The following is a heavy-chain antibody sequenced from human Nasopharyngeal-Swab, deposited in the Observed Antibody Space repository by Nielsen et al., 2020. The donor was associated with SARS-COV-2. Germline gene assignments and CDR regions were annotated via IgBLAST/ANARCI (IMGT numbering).Heavy chain of an antibody. Sequence: SETLSLTCTVSGGSISSYYWSWIRQPPGKGLEWIGYIYYSGSTNYNPSLKSRVTISVDTSKNQFSLSLTSVTAADTAVYYCARDRALGGYYDVWGRGTLVTVSS. D-gene: IGHD7-27*01. CDR2: IYYSGST. J-gene: IGHJ2*01. CDR3: ARDRALGGYYDV. V-gene: IGHV4-59*12. CDR1: GGSISSYY.